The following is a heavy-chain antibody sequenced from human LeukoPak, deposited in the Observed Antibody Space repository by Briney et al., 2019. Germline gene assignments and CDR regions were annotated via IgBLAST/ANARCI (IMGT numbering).Heavy chain of an antibody. D-gene: IGHD3-22*01. J-gene: IGHJ4*02. CDR2: IYTSGST. CDR1: GGSISSGSYY. Sequence: SETLSLTCTVSGGSISSGSYYWSWIRQPAGKGLEWIGRIYTSGSTNYNPSLKSRVTISVDTSKNQFSLKLSSVTAADTAVYYCARGRNTRRYYYDSSGYPYDYWGQGTLVTVSS. V-gene: IGHV4-61*02. CDR3: ARGRNTRRYYYDSSGYPYDY.